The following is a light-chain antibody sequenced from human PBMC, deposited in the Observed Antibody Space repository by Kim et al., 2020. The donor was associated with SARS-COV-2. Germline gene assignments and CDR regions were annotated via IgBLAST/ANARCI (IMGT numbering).Light chain of an antibody. CDR3: CSCAGSSTVV. J-gene: IGLJ2*01. CDR2: EVS. Sequence: GQSITISCTGTSSDVGSYNHVSWYQQHPGKAPKLMIYEVSKRPSGVSNRFSGSKSGNTAFLTISGLQAEDEADYYCCSCAGSSTVVFGGGTQLTVL. V-gene: IGLV2-23*02. CDR1: SSDVGSYNH.